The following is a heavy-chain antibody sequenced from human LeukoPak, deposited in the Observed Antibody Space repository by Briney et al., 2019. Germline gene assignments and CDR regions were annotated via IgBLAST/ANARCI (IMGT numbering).Heavy chain of an antibody. CDR3: AKAETMVRGVTAGFDY. V-gene: IGHV3-74*01. CDR1: GFTFSSYW. D-gene: IGHD3-10*01. Sequence: GGSLRLSCAASGFTFSSYWMHWVRQAPGKGLEWVSRINSDGSSTNYADSVKGRFTISRDNAKNTLYLQMNSLRAEDTAVYYCAKAETMVRGVTAGFDYWGEGTLVTVSS. CDR2: INSDGSST. J-gene: IGHJ4*02.